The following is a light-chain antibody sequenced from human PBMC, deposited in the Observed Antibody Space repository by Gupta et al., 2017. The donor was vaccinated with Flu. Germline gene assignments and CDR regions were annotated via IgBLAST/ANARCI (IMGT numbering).Light chain of an antibody. J-gene: IGKJ4*01. Sequence: DLVMTQSPDSLAVSPGERATINCKSSQSVLYTSNNKHYLAWYQQKPEQPPKLLIYWASTRESGVPDRFSGRGSVTDFTLTISSLQAEDVAVYYCQQYYSTPLTFGGGTKVEIK. V-gene: IGKV4-1*01. CDR1: QSVLYTSNNKHY. CDR3: QQYYSTPLT. CDR2: WAS.